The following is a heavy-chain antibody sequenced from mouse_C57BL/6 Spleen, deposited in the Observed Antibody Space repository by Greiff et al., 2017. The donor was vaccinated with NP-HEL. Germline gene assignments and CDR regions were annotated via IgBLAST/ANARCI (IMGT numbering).Heavy chain of an antibody. CDR3: ARPGGYDGGENY. CDR2: IDPSDSYT. D-gene: IGHD2-2*01. CDR1: GYTFTSYW. Sequence: QVQLQQPGAELVKPGASVKLSCKASGYTFTSYWMQWVKQRPGQGLEWIGEIDPSDSYTNYNQKFKGRATLTVDTSSSTAYMQLSSLTSEDSAVYYCARPGGYDGGENYWGQGTTLTVSS. V-gene: IGHV1-50*01. J-gene: IGHJ2*01.